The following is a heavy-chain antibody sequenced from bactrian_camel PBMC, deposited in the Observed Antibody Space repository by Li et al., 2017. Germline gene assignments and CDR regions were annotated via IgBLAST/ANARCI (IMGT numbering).Heavy chain of an antibody. J-gene: IGHJ7*01. D-gene: IGHD4*01. CDR2: IDSDDGM. V-gene: IGHV3S55*01. Sequence: QVQLVESGGGSVQAGGSLRLSCSASRYASTYGRYCQAWFRQAPGSEREGIASIDSDDGMRYADSVTGRFTISRDSAQNILYLEMNSLKPEVTGKYHCAATRRSTRLCMHRARDMDYWGKGTQVTVS. CDR1: RYASTYGRYC.